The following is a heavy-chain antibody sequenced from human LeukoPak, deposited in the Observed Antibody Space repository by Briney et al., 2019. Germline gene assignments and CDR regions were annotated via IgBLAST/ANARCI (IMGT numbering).Heavy chain of an antibody. J-gene: IGHJ3*02. CDR2: INPSGGST. D-gene: IGHD4-17*01. V-gene: IGHV1-46*01. CDR1: GYTFTSYY. Sequence: ASVKVSCKASGYTFTSYYMHWVRQAPGQGLEWMGIINPSGGSTSYAQKFQGRVTMTRDTSTSTVYMELSSLRSEDTAVYYCARDWEDGDYLVRAFDIWGQGTMVTVSS. CDR3: ARDWEDGDYLVRAFDI.